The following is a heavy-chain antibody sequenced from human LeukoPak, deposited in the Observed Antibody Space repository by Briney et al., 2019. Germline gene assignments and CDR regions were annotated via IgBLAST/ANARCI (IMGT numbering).Heavy chain of an antibody. CDR1: GGSISSGGYY. CDR2: IYYSGST. CDR3: ARVSSRGYFDY. J-gene: IGHJ4*02. Sequence: SETLSLTCTVSGGSISSGGYYWSWIRQHRGKGLEWIGYIYYSGSTYYNPSLKSRVTISVDTSKNQFSLKLSSVTAADTAVYYCARVSSRGYFDYWGQGTLVTVSS. V-gene: IGHV4-31*03.